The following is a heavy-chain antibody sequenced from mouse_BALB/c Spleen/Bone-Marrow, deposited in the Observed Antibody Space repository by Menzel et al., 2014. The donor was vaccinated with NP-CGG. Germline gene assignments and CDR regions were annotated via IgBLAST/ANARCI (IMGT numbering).Heavy chain of an antibody. CDR2: ISNGGGST. J-gene: IGHJ2*01. D-gene: IGHD2-4*01. CDR3: ARHSDYDYFDY. V-gene: IGHV5-12*02. Sequence: EVNVVESGGGLVQPGVSLKLSCATSGFTFSDYYMYWVRQTPEKRLEWVAYISNGGGSTYYPDTVKGRFTIPRDNAKNTLYLQMSRLKSEDTAMYYCARHSDYDYFDYWGQGTTLTVSS. CDR1: GFTFSDYY.